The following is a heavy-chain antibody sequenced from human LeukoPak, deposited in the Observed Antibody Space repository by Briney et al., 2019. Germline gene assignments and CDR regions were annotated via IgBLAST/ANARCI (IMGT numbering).Heavy chain of an antibody. D-gene: IGHD6-6*01. CDR2: ISSSGSTI. J-gene: IGHJ6*03. CDR1: GFTFSDYY. Sequence: VGSLRLSCAASGFTFSDYYMSWIRQAPGKGLEGVSYISSSGSTIYYADSVKGRFTISRDNAKNSLYLQMNSLRAEDTAVYYCARVGSVAARRTYYYYMDVWGKGTTVTVSS. CDR3: ARVGSVAARRTYYYYMDV. V-gene: IGHV3-11*04.